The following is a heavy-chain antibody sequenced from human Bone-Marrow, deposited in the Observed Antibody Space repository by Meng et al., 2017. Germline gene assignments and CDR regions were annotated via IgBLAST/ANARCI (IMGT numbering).Heavy chain of an antibody. Sequence: VRVVDSGGALFKQGGSLRLSCAASGFSVSNNYMSWVCQAPGKGLEWVSVIYSGGDTYYANSVKGRFTISRDNSKNTLYLQMNSLRAEDTAVYYCARDFGWSSGGADWGQGTLVTVSS. V-gene: IGHV3-66*01. CDR1: GFSVSNNY. CDR3: ARDFGWSSGGAD. CDR2: IYSGGDT. D-gene: IGHD6-19*01. J-gene: IGHJ4*02.